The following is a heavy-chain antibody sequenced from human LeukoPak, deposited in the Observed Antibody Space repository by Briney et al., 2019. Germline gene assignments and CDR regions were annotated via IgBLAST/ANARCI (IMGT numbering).Heavy chain of an antibody. CDR1: GYTFTSYG. Sequence: GASVKVSCKASGYTFTSYGISWVRQAPGQGLEWMGWISAYNGNTNYAQKLQGRVTMTTDTSTSTAYMELRSLRCDDTAVYYCARDLPPHYDFWSGYHGIFDYWGQGTLVTVSS. CDR3: ARDLPPHYDFWSGYHGIFDY. V-gene: IGHV1-18*01. CDR2: ISAYNGNT. J-gene: IGHJ4*02. D-gene: IGHD3-3*01.